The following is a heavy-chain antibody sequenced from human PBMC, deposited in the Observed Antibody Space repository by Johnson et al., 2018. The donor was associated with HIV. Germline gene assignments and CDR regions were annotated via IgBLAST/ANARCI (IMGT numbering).Heavy chain of an antibody. J-gene: IGHJ3*01. CDR3: AHGRVQTGTGAFDL. CDR1: GFTFSSYD. CDR2: IGTAGDT. D-gene: IGHD1-1*01. V-gene: IGHV3-13*01. Sequence: VQLVESGGGLVQPGGSLRLACAASGFTFSSYDMHWVRQATGKGLEWVSAIGTAGDTYYPGSVKGRFTISRENAKNSLYLQMNTLRSDDTAVYYCAHGRVQTGTGAFDLWGQGTMVTVSS.